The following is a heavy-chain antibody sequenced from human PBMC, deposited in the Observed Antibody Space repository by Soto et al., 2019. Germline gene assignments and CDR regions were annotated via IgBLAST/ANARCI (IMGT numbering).Heavy chain of an antibody. Sequence: QVQLVESGGGVVQPGRSLRLSCAASGFTFSSYGMHWVRQAPGKRLEWVAVIWYDGSNKYYADSVKGRFTISRDNSKNTLYRQMTSLRAEDTAVYYCARESATALDYWGQGTLVTVSS. V-gene: IGHV3-33*01. J-gene: IGHJ4*02. CDR2: IWYDGSNK. CDR3: ARESATALDY. CDR1: GFTFSSYG.